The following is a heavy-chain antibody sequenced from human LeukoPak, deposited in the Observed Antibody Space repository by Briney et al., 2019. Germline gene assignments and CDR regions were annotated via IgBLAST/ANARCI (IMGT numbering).Heavy chain of an antibody. CDR3: ARAVVNGVFDY. Sequence: SETLSLTCTVSGGSISSYYWSWIRQPPGKGLEWIGYIYYSGSTNYNPSLKSRVTISVDTSKNQFSLKLSSVTAADTAVYYCARAVVNGVFDYWGQGTLVTVSS. J-gene: IGHJ4*02. CDR2: IYYSGST. V-gene: IGHV4-59*01. D-gene: IGHD2-8*01. CDR1: GGSISSYY.